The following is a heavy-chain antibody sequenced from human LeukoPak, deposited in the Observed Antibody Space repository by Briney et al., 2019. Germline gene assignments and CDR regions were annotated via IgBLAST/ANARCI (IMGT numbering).Heavy chain of an antibody. J-gene: IGHJ4*02. CDR1: GGSFSGYY. V-gene: IGHV4-34*01. Sequence: SETLSLTCAVYGGSFSGYYWSWIRQPPGKGLEWIGEINHSGSTNYNPSLKSRVTISVDTSKNQFSLKLSSVTAADTAVYYCASDMTTVSSYWGQGTLVTVPS. CDR3: ASDMTTVSSY. CDR2: INHSGST. D-gene: IGHD4-11*01.